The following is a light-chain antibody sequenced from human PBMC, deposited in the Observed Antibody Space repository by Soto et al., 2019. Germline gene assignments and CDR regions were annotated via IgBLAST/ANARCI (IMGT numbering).Light chain of an antibody. CDR3: QQRSDWPPIT. CDR1: QSVSSY. CDR2: DAS. J-gene: IGKJ5*01. V-gene: IGKV3-11*01. Sequence: EIVLTQSPATLSLSPGERATLSCRARQSVSSYLAWYQQKPGQAPRLLIYDASNRATGIPARFSGSGSGTDFTLTISSLEPEDFAVYYCQQRSDWPPITFGQGRRLEI.